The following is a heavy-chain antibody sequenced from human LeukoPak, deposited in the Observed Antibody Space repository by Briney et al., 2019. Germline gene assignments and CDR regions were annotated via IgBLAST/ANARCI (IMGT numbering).Heavy chain of an antibody. V-gene: IGHV4-4*07. J-gene: IGHJ4*02. D-gene: IGHD1-7*01. CDR1: AGSISNFY. Sequence: SETLSLTCTVSAGSISNFYWTWIRQPAGKGLDWIGRIFTSGSTNYNPSLKSRVTISVDTSKNQFSLKLRSVTAADTAVYYCARLYGNYQNYFDYWGQGTLVTVSS. CDR2: IFTSGST. CDR3: ARLYGNYQNYFDY.